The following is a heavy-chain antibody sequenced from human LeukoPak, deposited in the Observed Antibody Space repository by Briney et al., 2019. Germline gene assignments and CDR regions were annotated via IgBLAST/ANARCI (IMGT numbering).Heavy chain of an antibody. CDR1: GFTFSSYG. J-gene: IGHJ3*02. Sequence: GRSLRLSCAASGFTFSSYGMHWVRQAPGKGLEWVAVISYDGSNKYYADSVKGRFTISRGNSKNTLYLQMNSLRAEDTAVYYCARGGIVVVPAALDIWGQGTMVTVSS. D-gene: IGHD2-2*01. CDR3: ARGGIVVVPAALDI. V-gene: IGHV3-30*03. CDR2: ISYDGSNK.